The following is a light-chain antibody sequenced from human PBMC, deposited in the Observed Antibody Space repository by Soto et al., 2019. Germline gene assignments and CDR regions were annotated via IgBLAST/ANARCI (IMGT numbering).Light chain of an antibody. J-gene: IGKJ2*01. CDR3: QQYSSYYS. CDR2: DAS. V-gene: IGKV1-5*01. Sequence: MTQSPSTLSASVGDRVTITCRASQSISGWLAWYQQKPGKAPNLLISDASSLESGVPSRFSGSGSGTEFTLTISGLQPDDFATYYCQQYSSYYSFGQGTKVDIK. CDR1: QSISGW.